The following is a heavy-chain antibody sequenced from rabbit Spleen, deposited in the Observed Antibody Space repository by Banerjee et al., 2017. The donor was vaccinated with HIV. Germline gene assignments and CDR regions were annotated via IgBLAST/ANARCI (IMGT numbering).Heavy chain of an antibody. Sequence: QSLEESGGDLVKPGASLTLTCTASGFSFSSSYYMCWVRQAPGKGLEWIACIYGGSSGNTYYASWAKGRFTISKTSSTTVTLQMTSLTAADTATYFCARDPSTTVNYRLNLWGQGTLVTVS. D-gene: IGHD1-1*01. CDR2: IYGGSSGNT. CDR3: ARDPSTTVNYRLNL. CDR1: GFSFSSSYY. V-gene: IGHV1S40*01. J-gene: IGHJ3*01.